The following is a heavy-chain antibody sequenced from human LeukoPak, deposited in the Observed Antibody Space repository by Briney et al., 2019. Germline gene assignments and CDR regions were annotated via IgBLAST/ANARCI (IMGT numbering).Heavy chain of an antibody. J-gene: IGHJ6*02. Sequence: GGSLRLSCAASGFTCSDHYMDWVRQAPGKGLEWVGRIRNKEKSYTSEYAASVRVSITGSNDKSKNSLYMQRNSLRADDTAVYYSVRSGSSAQADYPYNAMDVWGQGTTVTVSS. V-gene: IGHV3-72*01. D-gene: IGHD1-26*01. CDR3: VRSGSSAQADYPYNAMDV. CDR2: IRNKEKSYTS. CDR1: GFTCSDHY.